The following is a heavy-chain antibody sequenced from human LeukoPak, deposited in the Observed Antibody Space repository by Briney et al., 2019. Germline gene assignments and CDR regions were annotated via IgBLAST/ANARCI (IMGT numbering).Heavy chain of an antibody. Sequence: PSETLSLTCTVSGGPISRSSYYWGWIRQSPGKGLEWIAVIYYTGSTYYNPSLKSRVTISVDTSKNQFSLKLSSVTAADTAVYYCARAPRYRRWPFDYWGQGTLVTVSS. J-gene: IGHJ4*02. V-gene: IGHV4-39*07. CDR1: GGPISRSSYY. D-gene: IGHD1-1*01. CDR3: ARAPRYRRWPFDY. CDR2: IYYTGST.